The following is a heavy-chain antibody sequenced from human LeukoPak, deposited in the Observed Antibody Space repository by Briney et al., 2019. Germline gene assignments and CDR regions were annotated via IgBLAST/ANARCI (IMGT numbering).Heavy chain of an antibody. CDR1: GGSISSGSYY. V-gene: IGHV4-61*02. D-gene: IGHD3-3*01. J-gene: IGHJ3*02. CDR2: IYTSGST. Sequence: SQTLSLTCTVSGGSISSGSYYWSWIRQPAGKGLEWIGRIYTSGSTNYNPSLKSRVTISVDTSKNQFSLKLSSVTAADTAVYYCARDPTNDFWSGYDDAFDIWGQGTMVTVSS. CDR3: ARDPTNDFWSGYDDAFDI.